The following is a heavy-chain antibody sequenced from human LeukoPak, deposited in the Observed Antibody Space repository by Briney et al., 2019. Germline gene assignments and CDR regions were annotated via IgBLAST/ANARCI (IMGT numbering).Heavy chain of an antibody. J-gene: IGHJ4*02. CDR3: ARDGGYNLNYFDY. CDR2: IYYSGST. Sequence: SETLSLTCTVSGGSISSSSYYWRWIRQPPGTGLEWIGSIYYSGSTYYNPSLRSRVTISVDTSKRQFSLRLSSVTAADTAVYYCARDGGYNLNYFDYWGQGTLVTVSS. V-gene: IGHV4-39*07. CDR1: GGSISSSSYY. D-gene: IGHD5-24*01.